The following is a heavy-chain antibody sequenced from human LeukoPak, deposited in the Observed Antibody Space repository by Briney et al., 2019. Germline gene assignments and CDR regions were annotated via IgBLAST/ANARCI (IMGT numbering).Heavy chain of an antibody. CDR1: GVSIRCLY. J-gene: IGHJ6*03. D-gene: IGHD2-21*02. Sequence: SETLSLTWSVSGVSIRCLYWSWLRQTAGKGLEWIGRIDTSGSTNYSPSLKSRVTMSVDPSKNQFSLKLSSVTAADTAVYYCARLAVTGAGELTYYYDYMDVWGKGSTVTVSS. CDR2: IDTSGST. CDR3: ARLAVTGAGELTYYYDYMDV. V-gene: IGHV4-4*07.